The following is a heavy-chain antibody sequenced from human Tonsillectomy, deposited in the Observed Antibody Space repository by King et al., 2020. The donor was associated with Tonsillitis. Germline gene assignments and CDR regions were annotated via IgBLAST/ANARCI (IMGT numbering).Heavy chain of an antibody. V-gene: IGHV4-39*01. D-gene: IGHD3-16*02. CDR3: VRQVYDYLWGSYRHFDY. Sequence: LQLQESGPGLVKPSETLSLTCAVSGASITSDTYYWGWIRQPPGKGLEWIGSIYYSGSTYYNPSLKSRVTISVDTSKNQFSLNLSSVTAADTAVYYCVRQVYDYLWGSYRHFDYWGQGTLVTVSS. CDR2: IYYSGST. CDR1: GASITSDTYY. J-gene: IGHJ4*02.